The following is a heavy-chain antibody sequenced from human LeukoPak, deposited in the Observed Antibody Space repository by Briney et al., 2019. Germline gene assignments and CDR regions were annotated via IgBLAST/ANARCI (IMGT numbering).Heavy chain of an antibody. Sequence: SVKVSCKASGGTFSSYAIRWVRQAPGQGLEWMGGIIPIFGTANYAQKFQGRVTITADESTSTAYMELSSLRSEDTAVYYCARTNDLPHAFDLWATGQWSPSLQ. J-gene: IGHJ3*01. CDR3: ARTNDLPHAFDL. CDR1: GGTFSSYA. CDR2: IIPIFGTA. V-gene: IGHV1-69*13. D-gene: IGHD2-8*01.